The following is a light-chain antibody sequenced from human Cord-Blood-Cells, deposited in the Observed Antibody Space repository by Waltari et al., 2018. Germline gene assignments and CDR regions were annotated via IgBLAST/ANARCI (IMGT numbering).Light chain of an antibody. J-gene: IGKJ2*03. V-gene: IGKV1-39*01. CDR2: AAS. CDR3: QQSYSTPPEFS. Sequence: DIQMTQPPSSLSASVGDRVTITCRASQSISSYLNWYHQKPGKAPKLLIYAASSLQSGVPSRFSGSGSGTDFTLTISSLQPEDFATYYCQQSYSTPPEFSFGQGTKLEIK. CDR1: QSISSY.